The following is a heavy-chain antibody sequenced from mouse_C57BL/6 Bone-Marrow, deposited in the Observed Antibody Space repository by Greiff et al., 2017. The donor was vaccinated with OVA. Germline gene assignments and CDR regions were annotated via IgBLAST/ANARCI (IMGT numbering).Heavy chain of an antibody. CDR3: VRIGVLRSYYAMDY. J-gene: IGHJ4*01. Sequence: EVKLMESGGGLVQPKGSLKLSCAASGFSFNTYAMNWVRQAPGKGLEWVARIRSKSNNYATYYADSVKDRFTISRDDSESMLYLQMNNLKTEDTAMYYCVRIGVLRSYYAMDYWGQGTSGTVSS. D-gene: IGHD1-1*01. CDR2: IRSKSNNYAT. CDR1: GFSFNTYA. V-gene: IGHV10-1*01.